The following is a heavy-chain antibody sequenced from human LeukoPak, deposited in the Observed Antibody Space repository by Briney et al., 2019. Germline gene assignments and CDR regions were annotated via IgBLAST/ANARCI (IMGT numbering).Heavy chain of an antibody. J-gene: IGHJ1*01. CDR3: AKGPSPGYFSSSHCYSLLGL. V-gene: IGHV1-18*01. CDR2: ISAYNGNT. D-gene: IGHD2-2*02. Sequence: GASVKVSCKASGYTFTSYGISWVRQAPGQGLEWMGWISAYNGNTNYAQKLQGRVTMTTDTSTSTAYMELRSLRSDDTDVYNGAKGPSPGYFSSSHCYSLLGLWGQGTLVNVLS. CDR1: GYTFTSYG.